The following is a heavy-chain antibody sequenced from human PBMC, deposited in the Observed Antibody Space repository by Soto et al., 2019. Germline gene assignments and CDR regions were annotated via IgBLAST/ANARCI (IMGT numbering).Heavy chain of an antibody. CDR2: IYYSGST. D-gene: IGHD6-6*01. CDR1: GGSISSYY. CDR3: ARSQEYSSNGAFDI. J-gene: IGHJ3*02. V-gene: IGHV4-59*08. Sequence: QVQLQESGPGLVKPSETLSLTCTVSGGSISSYYWSWIRQPPGKGLEWIGYIYYSGSTNYNPSLKSRVTISVDTSKNQFSLKLSSVTAADTAVYYCARSQEYSSNGAFDIWGQGTMVTVSS.